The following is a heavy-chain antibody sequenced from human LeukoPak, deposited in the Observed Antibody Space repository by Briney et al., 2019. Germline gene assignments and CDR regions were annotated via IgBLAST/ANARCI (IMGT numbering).Heavy chain of an antibody. CDR2: ISTGTYI. CDR3: TREQDREATATVVGDS. CDR1: GFTFSRFE. Sequence: KSGGSLRLSCVASGFTFSRFEMNWVRQAPGKVLEWISHISTGTYIAYTDSVKGRFTISRDNAKNSMYLQMNSLRAEDTAIYYCTREQDREATATVVGDSWGQGTLVTVSS. D-gene: IGHD4-23*01. J-gene: IGHJ4*02. V-gene: IGHV3-48*03.